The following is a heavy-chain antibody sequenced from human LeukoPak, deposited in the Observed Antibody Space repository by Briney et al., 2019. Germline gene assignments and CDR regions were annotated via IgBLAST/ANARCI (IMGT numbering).Heavy chain of an antibody. J-gene: IGHJ3*02. CDR1: GGSFSGYY. CDR2: INHSGST. CDR3: ATGGAVTGPDAFDI. Sequence: PSETLSLACAVYGGSFSGYYWSWIRQPPGKGLEWIGEINHSGSTNYSPSLKSRVTMSLDTSKNQFSLKLSSVTAADTAVYYCATGGAVTGPDAFDIWGQGTMVTVSS. V-gene: IGHV4-34*01. D-gene: IGHD6-19*01.